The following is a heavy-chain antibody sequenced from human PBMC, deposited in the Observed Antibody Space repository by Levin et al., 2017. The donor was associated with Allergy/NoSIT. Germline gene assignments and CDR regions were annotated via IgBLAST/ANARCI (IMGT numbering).Heavy chain of an antibody. Sequence: SGGSLRLSCAASGFTFSSYWMHWVRQAPGKGLVWVSRINSDGSSTSYADSVKGRFTISRDNAKNTLYLQMNSLRAEDTAVYYCARDEGLFIMTTLDGMDVWGQGTTVTVSS. CDR3: ARDEGLFIMTTLDGMDV. D-gene: IGHD4-11*01. CDR2: INSDGSST. J-gene: IGHJ6*02. CDR1: GFTFSSYW. V-gene: IGHV3-74*01.